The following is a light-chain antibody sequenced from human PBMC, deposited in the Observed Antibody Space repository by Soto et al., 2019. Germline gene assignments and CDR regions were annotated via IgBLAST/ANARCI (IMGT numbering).Light chain of an antibody. V-gene: IGLV2-23*01. J-gene: IGLJ1*01. CDR3: CSYAGSSTSSV. CDR2: EGS. CDR1: SSDVGSYNL. Sequence: QSALTQPASVSGSPGQSITISCTGTSSDVGSYNLVSWYQQHPGKAPKLMIYEGSKRPSGVSNRFSGSKSGNTASLTISGLQAEDVAVYYCCSYAGSSTSSVFGTATNGT.